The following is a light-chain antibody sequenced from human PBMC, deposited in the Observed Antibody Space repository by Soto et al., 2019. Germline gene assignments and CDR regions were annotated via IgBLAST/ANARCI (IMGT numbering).Light chain of an antibody. CDR2: DVS. Sequence: QSALTQPASVSGSPGQSITISCTGTSSDVGGSNYVSWYQQHPGKAPKLIISDVSYRPSGLSNRFSGSKSGNTASLTISALQVEDEADYYCSSYTCSSTYVFGTGTKVT. CDR1: SSDVGGSNY. CDR3: SSYTCSSTYV. J-gene: IGLJ1*01. V-gene: IGLV2-14*01.